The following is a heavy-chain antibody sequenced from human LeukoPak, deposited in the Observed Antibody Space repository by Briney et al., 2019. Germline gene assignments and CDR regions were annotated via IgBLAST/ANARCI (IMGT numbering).Heavy chain of an antibody. CDR3: ARESRATTPWIFDY. J-gene: IGHJ4*02. V-gene: IGHV1-18*01. CDR2: ISAYNGNT. D-gene: IGHD5-12*01. CDR1: GYTFTSYG. Sequence: ASVKVSCKASGYTFTSYGISWVRQAPGQGLEWMGWISAYNGNTNYAQKLQGRVTMTTDTSTSTAYMEPRSLRSEDTAVYYCARESRATTPWIFDYWGQGTLVTVSS.